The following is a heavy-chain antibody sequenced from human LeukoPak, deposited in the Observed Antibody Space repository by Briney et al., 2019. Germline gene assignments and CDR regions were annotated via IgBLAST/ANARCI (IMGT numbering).Heavy chain of an antibody. CDR2: IYSGGNT. CDR1: GFTVSSNY. CDR3: ARVLTHYYYMDV. J-gene: IGHJ6*03. Sequence: GGSLRLSCAASGFTVSSNYMSWVRQAPGKGLEWVSVIYSGGNTYYADSVKGRFTISRDNSKNTLYLQMNSLRAEDTAVYYCARVLTHYYYMDVWGKGTTVTVSS. V-gene: IGHV3-66*01.